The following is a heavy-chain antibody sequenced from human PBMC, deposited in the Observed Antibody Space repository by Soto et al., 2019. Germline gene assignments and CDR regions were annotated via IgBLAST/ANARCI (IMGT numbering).Heavy chain of an antibody. CDR3: TRDASRDSSGRGWSEP. CDR1: VFTFRSFT. Sequence: VGSLRLSCASSVFTFRSFTMNCVRQSPGKGLEWVSTISSNSAYIYYTDELRGRFTISRDNAKNSLHLQMNSLRAEDTAVYYCTRDASRDSSGRGWSEPGGPGTLV. CDR2: ISSNSAYI. J-gene: IGHJ4*02. D-gene: IGHD6-25*01. V-gene: IGHV3-21*01.